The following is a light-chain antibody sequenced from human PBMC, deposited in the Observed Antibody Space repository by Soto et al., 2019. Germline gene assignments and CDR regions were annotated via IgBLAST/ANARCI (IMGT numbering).Light chain of an antibody. J-gene: IGKJ5*01. Sequence: EIVLTQSPGTLSLSNGEEATLSCRASQSVGYTFLSWYQQKPGLAPRLLIYGASTRATGISARFSGSGSGTEFTLTISSLQSEDFAVYYCQQYHNWPITFGQGTRLEIK. CDR3: QQYHNWPIT. CDR1: QSVGYT. V-gene: IGKV3-15*01. CDR2: GAS.